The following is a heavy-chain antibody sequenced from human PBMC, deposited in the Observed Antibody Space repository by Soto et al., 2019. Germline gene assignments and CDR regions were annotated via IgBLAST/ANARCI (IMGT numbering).Heavy chain of an antibody. CDR3: ARVKNYYDSSGPFDY. J-gene: IGHJ4*02. CDR2: IIPIFGTA. Sequence: SVTVSCKDSRGTFSIYAISCVRQAPGQGLEWMGGIIPIFGTANYAQKFQGRVTITADKSTSTAYMELSSLRSEDTAVYYCARVKNYYDSSGPFDYWGQGTLVTVSA. V-gene: IGHV1-69*06. CDR1: RGTFSIYA. D-gene: IGHD3-22*01.